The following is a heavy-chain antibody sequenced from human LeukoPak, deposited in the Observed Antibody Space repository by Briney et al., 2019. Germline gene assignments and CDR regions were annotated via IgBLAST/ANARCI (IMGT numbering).Heavy chain of an antibody. D-gene: IGHD3-10*01. CDR2: ISWNSGSI. J-gene: IGHJ4*02. V-gene: IGHV3-9*01. CDR1: GFTFDDYA. CDR3: AKEVWDMVRGIRVPMVGY. Sequence: GRSLRLSCAASGFTFDDYAMHWVRQAPGKGLEGVSGISWNSGSIGYADSVKGRFTISRDNAKNTLYLQMNSLRAEDTALYYCAKEVWDMVRGIRVPMVGYWGQGPLVTVSS.